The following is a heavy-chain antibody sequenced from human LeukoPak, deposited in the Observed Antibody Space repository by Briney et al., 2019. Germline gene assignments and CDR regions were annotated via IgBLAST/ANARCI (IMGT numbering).Heavy chain of an antibody. J-gene: IGHJ6*02. D-gene: IGHD6-6*01. CDR3: ARERSSSSEGGMDV. V-gene: IGHV4-59*01. Sequence: SETLSLTWTVSGGSISSYYWSWIRQPPGKGLEWIGYIYYSGSTNYNPSLKSRVTISVDTSKNQFPLKLSSVTAADTAVYYCARERSSSSEGGMDVWGQGTTVTVSS. CDR1: GGSISSYY. CDR2: IYYSGST.